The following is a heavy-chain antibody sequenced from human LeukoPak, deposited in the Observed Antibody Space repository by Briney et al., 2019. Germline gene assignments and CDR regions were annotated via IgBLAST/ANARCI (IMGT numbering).Heavy chain of an antibody. CDR1: GFTFSNYW. CDR3: ARGVRRSSSFRGNWFDP. CDR2: IKEDGSEK. D-gene: IGHD6-6*01. J-gene: IGHJ5*02. Sequence: GGSLRLSCAASGFTFSNYWMSWVRQAPGKGLEWVANIKEDGSEKNYVDSVKGRFTISRDNAKNSLCLQMSSLRAEDTAVYYCARGVRRSSSFRGNWFDPWGQGTLVTVSS. V-gene: IGHV3-7*01.